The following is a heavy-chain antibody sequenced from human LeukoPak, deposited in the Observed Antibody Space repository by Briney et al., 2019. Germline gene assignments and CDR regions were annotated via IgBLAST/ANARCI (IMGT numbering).Heavy chain of an antibody. V-gene: IGHV3-30*04. CDR2: ISYDGSNK. Sequence: GGSLRLSCAASGFTFSSYAMHWVRQAPGKRLEWVAVISYDGSNKYYADSVKGRFTISRDNSENTLYLQMNSLRAEDTAVYYCAGEVYGSGSYYNFRFDPWGQGTLVTVSS. CDR1: GFTFSSYA. CDR3: AGEVYGSGSYYNFRFDP. D-gene: IGHD3-10*01. J-gene: IGHJ5*02.